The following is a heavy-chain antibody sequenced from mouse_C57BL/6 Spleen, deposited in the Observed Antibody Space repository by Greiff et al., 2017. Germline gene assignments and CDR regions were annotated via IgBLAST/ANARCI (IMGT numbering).Heavy chain of an antibody. Sequence: VQLQQSGGGLVKPGGSLKLSCAASGFTFSSYAMSWVRQTPEKRLEWVATISDGGSYTYYPDNVKGRFTISRDNAKNNLYLQMSHLKSEDTAMYDCARTNYYGNYDYFDYWGQGTTLTVSS. D-gene: IGHD2-1*01. CDR2: ISDGGSYT. J-gene: IGHJ2*01. CDR3: ARTNYYGNYDYFDY. V-gene: IGHV5-4*01. CDR1: GFTFSSYA.